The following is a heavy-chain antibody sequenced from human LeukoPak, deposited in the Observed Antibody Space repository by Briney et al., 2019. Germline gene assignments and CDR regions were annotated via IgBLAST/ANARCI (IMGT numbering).Heavy chain of an antibody. J-gene: IGHJ4*02. V-gene: IGHV4-39*01. CDR1: GGSISSSGYY. D-gene: IGHD5-24*01. CDR3: ARLRDGRWLLEY. Sequence: SSETLSLTCTASGGSISSSGYYWGWIRQPPGKGLEWIASINYSGTTYYNPSLKSRVTISEDRSRNQFSLKLSSVTAADTAVYYCARLRDGRWLLEYWGQGTLVTVSS. CDR2: INYSGTT.